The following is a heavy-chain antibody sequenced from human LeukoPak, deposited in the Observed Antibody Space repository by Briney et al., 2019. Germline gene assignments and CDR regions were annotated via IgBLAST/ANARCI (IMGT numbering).Heavy chain of an antibody. CDR1: GGSISSYY. CDR3: ARHGVFPVSFDY. Sequence: SETLSLTCTVSGGSISSYYWSWIRQPPGKGLEWIGYIYYSGSTNYNPSLKSRVTISVDTSKNQFSLKLSSVTAADTAVYYCARHGVFPVSFDYWGQGTLVTVSS. J-gene: IGHJ4*02. CDR2: IYYSGST. D-gene: IGHD2-8*01. V-gene: IGHV4-59*08.